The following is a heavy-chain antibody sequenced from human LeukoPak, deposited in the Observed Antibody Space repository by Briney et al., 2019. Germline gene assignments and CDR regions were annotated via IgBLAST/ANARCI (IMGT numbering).Heavy chain of an antibody. CDR1: GFTVSSNY. CDR3: ARDYYDSSGAGSL. V-gene: IGHV3-66*02. D-gene: IGHD3-22*01. J-gene: IGHJ4*02. CDR2: IYSGGST. Sequence: GGSLRLSCAASGFTVSSNYMSWVRPPPGKGLEWASVIYSGGSTYYADSVKGRFTISRDNSKNTLYLQMNSLSAEDTAVYYCARDYYDSSGAGSLWGQGTLVTVSS.